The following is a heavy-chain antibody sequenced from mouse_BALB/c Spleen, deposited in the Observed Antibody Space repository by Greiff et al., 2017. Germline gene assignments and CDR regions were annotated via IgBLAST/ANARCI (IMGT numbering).Heavy chain of an antibody. CDR1: GYTFSSYW. CDR2: ILPGSGST. D-gene: IGHD2-1*01. V-gene: IGHV1-9*01. CDR3: ARFHGNYAMDY. Sequence: QVQLQQSGAELMKPGASVKISCKATGYTFSSYWIEWVKQRPGHGLEWIGEILPGSGSTNYNEKFKGKATFTADTSSNTAYMQLSSLTSEDSAVYYCARFHGNYAMDYWGQGTSVTVSS. J-gene: IGHJ4*01.